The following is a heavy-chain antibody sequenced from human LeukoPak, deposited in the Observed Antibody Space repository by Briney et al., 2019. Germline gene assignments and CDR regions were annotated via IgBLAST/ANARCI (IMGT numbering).Heavy chain of an antibody. J-gene: IGHJ6*02. D-gene: IGHD1-1*01. CDR3: ARGSTTGPDYYYGMDV. Sequence: SETLSLTCAVSGGSIGSGGYSWSWIRQPPGKGLEWIGYIYHRGSTYYNPSLKSRVTISVDRSKNQFSLKLSSVTAADTAVYYCARGSTTGPDYYYGMDVWGQGTTVTVSS. CDR2: IYHRGST. CDR1: GGSIGSGGYS. V-gene: IGHV4-30-2*01.